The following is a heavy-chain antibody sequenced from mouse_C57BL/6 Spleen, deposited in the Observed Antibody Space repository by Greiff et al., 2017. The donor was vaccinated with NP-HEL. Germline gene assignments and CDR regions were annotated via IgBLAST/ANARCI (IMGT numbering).Heavy chain of an antibody. CDR3: ARGTGRYFDY. D-gene: IGHD4-1*01. CDR2: ISSGGSYT. V-gene: IGHV5-6*01. J-gene: IGHJ2*01. CDR1: GFTFSSYG. Sequence: EVHLVESGGDLVKPGGSLKLSCAASGFTFSSYGMSWVRQTPDKRLEWVATISSGGSYTYYPDSVKGRFTISRDNAKNTLYLQMSSLKSEDTAMYYCARGTGRYFDYWGQGTTLTVSS.